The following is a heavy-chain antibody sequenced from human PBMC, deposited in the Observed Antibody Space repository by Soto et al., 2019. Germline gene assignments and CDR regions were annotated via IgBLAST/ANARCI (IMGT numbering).Heavy chain of an antibody. Sequence: SGPTLVNPTGTLTLTCTVSGFSLSSARMGVSWIRQPPGKALEWLAHIFSNDEKSYSPSLKSRLTVSKDTSESQVVLSMTNMDPVDTGTYYCARSRCSSTSCYISPYGMDVWGQGTTVTVSS. V-gene: IGHV2-26*01. CDR2: IFSNDEK. CDR1: GFSLSSARMG. D-gene: IGHD2-2*01. CDR3: ARSRCSSTSCYISPYGMDV. J-gene: IGHJ6*02.